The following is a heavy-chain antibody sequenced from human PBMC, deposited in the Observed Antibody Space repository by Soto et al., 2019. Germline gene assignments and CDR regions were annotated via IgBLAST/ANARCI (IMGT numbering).Heavy chain of an antibody. Sequence: EVQLVESGGGLVQPGGSRSLSCAASGFTFSSYWMSWVRQAPGKGLKGVANIKQDGSEKYYVDSVKGRFTISRDNAKNSLYLQMNSLRAEDTAVYYCARDYYHDSSGYSYDAFDIWGQGTMVTVSS. CDR3: ARDYYHDSSGYSYDAFDI. CDR2: IKQDGSEK. V-gene: IGHV3-7*05. J-gene: IGHJ3*02. D-gene: IGHD3-22*01. CDR1: GFTFSSYW.